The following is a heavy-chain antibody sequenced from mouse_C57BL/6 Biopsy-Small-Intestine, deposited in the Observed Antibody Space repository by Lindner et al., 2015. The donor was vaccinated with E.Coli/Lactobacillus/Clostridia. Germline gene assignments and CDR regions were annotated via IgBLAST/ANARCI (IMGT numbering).Heavy chain of an antibody. D-gene: IGHD2-5*01. CDR3: ARYHTNYAFAY. CDR2: IYPNSGVT. Sequence: VQLQESGPELVKPGASVKISCKASGYTFTDYNMDWVKQSHGKSLEWIGYIYPNSGVTGYNQKFKSKATLTVDKSSSTAYMELHSLTSDNSAVYYCARYHTNYAFAYWGRGTLVTVSA. J-gene: IGHJ3*01. CDR1: GYTFTDYN. V-gene: IGHV1-34*02.